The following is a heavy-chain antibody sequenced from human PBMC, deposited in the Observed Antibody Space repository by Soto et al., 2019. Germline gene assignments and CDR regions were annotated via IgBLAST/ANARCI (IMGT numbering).Heavy chain of an antibody. J-gene: IGHJ6*03. CDR1: GFTFSTYA. D-gene: IGHD2-8*01. CDR3: AGRYCTNGVCYTNYYYYIDV. V-gene: IGHV3-23*01. CDR2: ITTSGGNT. Sequence: EVQLLESGGGLVQPGGSLRLSCAASGFTFSTYAMSWVRQAPGKGLEWVSTITTSGGNTYYADSVQGRFTISRDNSKNSRYRKMNSVRAEDTAVYYCAGRYCTNGVCYTNYYYYIDVWGKGTTVTVSS.